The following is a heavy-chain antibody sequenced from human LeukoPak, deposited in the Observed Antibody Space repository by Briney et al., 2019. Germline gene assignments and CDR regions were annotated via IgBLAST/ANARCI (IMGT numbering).Heavy chain of an antibody. V-gene: IGHV4-61*02. J-gene: IGHJ4*02. CDR3: ARDRAGGNYLLDY. CDR2: IYTSGST. CDR1: GGSIIGGSYY. D-gene: IGHD1-26*01. Sequence: SETLSLTCTVSGGSIIGGSYYWSWIRQPAGKGLEWIGRIYTSGSTNYNPSLKSRVTISLNTSKNQFSLKLSSVTAADTAVYYCARDRAGGNYLLDYWGQGTLVTVSS.